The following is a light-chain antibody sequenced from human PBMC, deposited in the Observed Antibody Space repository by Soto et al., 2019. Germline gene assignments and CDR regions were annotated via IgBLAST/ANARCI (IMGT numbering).Light chain of an antibody. CDR1: RSVGNN. V-gene: IGKV3-11*01. Sequence: EIVLTQSPATLSLSPGERATLSCRASRSVGNNLAWYQKKPGQAPGLLIYAASTRATGIPARFSGSGSGTDFTLTISSLELEDFAVYYCQQHADWPLTFGGGTKVEIK. CDR2: AAS. CDR3: QQHADWPLT. J-gene: IGKJ4*01.